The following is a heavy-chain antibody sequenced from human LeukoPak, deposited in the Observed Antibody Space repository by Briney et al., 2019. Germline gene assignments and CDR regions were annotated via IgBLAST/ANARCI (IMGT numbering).Heavy chain of an antibody. CDR1: GFTVSSNY. Sequence: GGSLRLSCAASGFTVSSNYMSWVRQAPGKGLEWVSVIYSGGSTYYADSVKGRFTILRDNSKNTLYLQMNSLRAEDTAVYYCARASSSSLFDYWGQGTLVTVSS. CDR3: ARASSSSLFDY. J-gene: IGHJ4*02. D-gene: IGHD6-6*01. CDR2: IYSGGST. V-gene: IGHV3-53*01.